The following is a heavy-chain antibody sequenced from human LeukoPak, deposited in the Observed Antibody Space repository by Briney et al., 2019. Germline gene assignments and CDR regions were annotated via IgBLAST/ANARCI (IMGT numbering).Heavy chain of an antibody. CDR1: GGSISSYY. D-gene: IGHD6-19*01. Sequence: PSGTLSLTCTVSGGSISSYYWSWIRQPPGKGLEWIGYIYYSGSTNYNPSLKSRVTISVDTSKNQFSLKLSSVTAADTAVYYCARERVAVAGRLYYYYGMDVWGQGTTVTVSS. CDR2: IYYSGST. V-gene: IGHV4-59*01. J-gene: IGHJ6*02. CDR3: ARERVAVAGRLYYYYGMDV.